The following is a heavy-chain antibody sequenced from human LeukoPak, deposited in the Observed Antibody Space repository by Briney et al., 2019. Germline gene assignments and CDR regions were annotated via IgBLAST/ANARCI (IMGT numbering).Heavy chain of an antibody. CDR1: GFTFSSYG. CDR3: ARENYYDSSGYYYYYGMDV. D-gene: IGHD3-22*01. CDR2: IWYDGSNK. V-gene: IGHV3-33*01. Sequence: GRSLRLSCAASGFTFSSYGMHWVRQAPGKGLEWVAVIWYDGSNKYYADSVKGRFTISRDNSKNTLYLQMNSLRAEDTAVYYCARENYYDSSGYYYYYGMDVRGQGTTVTVSS. J-gene: IGHJ6*02.